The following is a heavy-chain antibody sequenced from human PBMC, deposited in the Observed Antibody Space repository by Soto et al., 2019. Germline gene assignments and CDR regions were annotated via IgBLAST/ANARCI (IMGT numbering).Heavy chain of an antibody. CDR1: GFTVSNAW. CDR3: TPMTPSDAFDI. Sequence: GGSLKLACAASGFTVSNAWMAGACQDQGKGLEWVGRIKSKTDGGTTDYAAPVKGRFTISRDNSKNTLYLQMNSLKTEDTAVYYCTPMTPSDAFDIWGQGTMVTVSS. J-gene: IGHJ3*02. D-gene: IGHD3-22*01. CDR2: IKSKTDGGTT. V-gene: IGHV3-15*01.